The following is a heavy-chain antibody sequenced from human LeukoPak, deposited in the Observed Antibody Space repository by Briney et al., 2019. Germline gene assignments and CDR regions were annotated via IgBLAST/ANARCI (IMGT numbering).Heavy chain of an antibody. V-gene: IGHV3-9*01. CDR3: AKGTVAGLDY. CDR2: ISWNSGSI. D-gene: IGHD6-19*01. CDR1: GFTFDDYA. Sequence: GGSLRLSCAASGFTFDDYAMHWVRQAPGEGLEWVSGISWNSGSIGYADSVKGRFTISRDNAKNSLYLQMNSLRAEDTALYYCAKGTVAGLDYWGQGTLVTVSS. J-gene: IGHJ4*02.